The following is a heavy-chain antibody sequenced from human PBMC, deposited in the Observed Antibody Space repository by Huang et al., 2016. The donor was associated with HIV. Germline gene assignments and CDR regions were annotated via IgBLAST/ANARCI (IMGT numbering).Heavy chain of an antibody. CDR3: AAYTSGPAGYYYYYDMDV. CDR2: IVVGSGNT. J-gene: IGHJ6*02. CDR1: GFTFTSSA. D-gene: IGHD6-19*01. V-gene: IGHV1-58*01. Sequence: QMQLVQSGPEVKTPGTSVKVSCKASGFTFTSSAVQWVRQARGQRLEWRGWIVVGSGNTNYEQKFQERGTITRDMSTSTAYMELSSLRSEDTAVYYCAAYTSGPAGYYYYYDMDVWGQGTTVTVSS.